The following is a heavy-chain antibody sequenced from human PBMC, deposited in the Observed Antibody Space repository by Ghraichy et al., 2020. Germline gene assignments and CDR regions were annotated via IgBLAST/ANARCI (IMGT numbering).Heavy chain of an antibody. D-gene: IGHD3-10*01. CDR2: ISASGGST. CDR3: AKDRRGVTYFNYGMDV. CDR1: GFSFSNYA. V-gene: IGHV3-23*01. Sequence: LSLTCAATGFSFSNYAMHWVRQAPGKGLEWVSAISASGGSTYYAESVRGRFTISRDNSKNTLFLQMNSLRAEDMALFYCAKDRRGVTYFNYGMDVWGQGTTVTVSS. J-gene: IGHJ6*02.